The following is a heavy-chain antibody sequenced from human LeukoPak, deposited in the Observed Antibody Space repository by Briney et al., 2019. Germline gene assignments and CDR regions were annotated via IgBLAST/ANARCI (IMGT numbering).Heavy chain of an antibody. D-gene: IGHD4-11*01. Sequence: PGGSLRLSCAASGFTFSSYSMNWVRQAPGKGLEWVSGITDSDSYDTAYYADSVRGRLTISRDNSKNTLYLQINNPTAEDTAVYYCAAGLDYKWGVAYWGQGTLVTVSS. CDR2: ITDSDSYDTA. CDR1: GFTFSSYS. V-gene: IGHV3-23*01. J-gene: IGHJ4*02. CDR3: AAGLDYKWGVAY.